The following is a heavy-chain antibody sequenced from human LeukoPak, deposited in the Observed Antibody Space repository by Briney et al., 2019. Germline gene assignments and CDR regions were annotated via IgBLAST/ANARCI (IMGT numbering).Heavy chain of an antibody. Sequence: GGSLRLSCAGSGFTFSSYSMNWVRQAPAKGLEWVSSISSGGTYIYYADSVKGRFTISRDNSKNTLYLQMNSLRAEDTAVYYCSTTTSYYYGSGSYHHDCWGQGTLFTVSS. CDR3: STTTSYYYGSGSYHHDC. CDR2: ISSGGTYI. V-gene: IGHV3-21*04. J-gene: IGHJ4*02. D-gene: IGHD3-10*01. CDR1: GFTFSSYS.